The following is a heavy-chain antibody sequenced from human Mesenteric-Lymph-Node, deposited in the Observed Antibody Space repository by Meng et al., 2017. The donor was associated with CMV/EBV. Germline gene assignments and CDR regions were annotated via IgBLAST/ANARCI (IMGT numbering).Heavy chain of an antibody. Sequence: SGPTLVKPTQTLTLTCTFSGFSLTTSGVGVGWIRQPPGKALEFIALIYWDGDGRYSPSLKNRLTITKDTSKNQLVLTMTDMDPVDTGTYYCAHSKLEVLYAFDIWGQGTMVTVSS. V-gene: IGHV2-5*02. CDR3: AHSKLEVLYAFDI. CDR1: GFSLTTSGVG. J-gene: IGHJ3*02. CDR2: IYWDGDG. D-gene: IGHD1-1*01.